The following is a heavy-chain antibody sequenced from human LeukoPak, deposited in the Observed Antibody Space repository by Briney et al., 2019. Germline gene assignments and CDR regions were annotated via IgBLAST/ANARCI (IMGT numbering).Heavy chain of an antibody. J-gene: IGHJ4*02. CDR3: ARHGQTAYDSSGYYR. CDR2: LHYSGST. V-gene: IGHV4-39*01. Sequence: SETLSLTCSVSGGSISSGAYYWGWIRQPPGKGLEWIGSLHYSGSTYYNPSLKSRVTISVDTSKNHFSLNLGSVTAADTAVYYRARHGQTAYDSSGYYRWGQGFLVTVSS. CDR1: GGSISSGAYY. D-gene: IGHD3-22*01.